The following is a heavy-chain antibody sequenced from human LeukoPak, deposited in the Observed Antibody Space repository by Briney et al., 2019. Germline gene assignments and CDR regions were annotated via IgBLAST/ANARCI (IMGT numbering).Heavy chain of an antibody. CDR3: ASANSSSWYVYYYYGMDV. V-gene: IGHV3-53*01. Sequence: GGSLRLSCAASGFTFSSNYMSWVRQAPGKGLEWVSVIYSGGSTYYADSVKGRFTISRDNSKNTLYLQMNSLRAEDTAVYYCASANSSSWYVYYYYGMDVWGQGTTVTVSS. CDR1: GFTFSSNY. J-gene: IGHJ6*02. D-gene: IGHD6-13*01. CDR2: IYSGGST.